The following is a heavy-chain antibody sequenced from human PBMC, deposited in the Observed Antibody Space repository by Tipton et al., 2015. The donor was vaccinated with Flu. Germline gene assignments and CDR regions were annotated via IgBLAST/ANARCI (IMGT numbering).Heavy chain of an antibody. Sequence: LRLSCAVSGDTISNDYFWGWVRQPPGRGLEGISTIHRSGSAYYNPSLKSRVTISADTSKHQFSLEMRSVTAADMAVYYCARRDVRNYVSDSKNWFDPWGEGPL. CDR1: GDTISNDYF. V-gene: IGHV4-38-2*01. CDR3: ARRDVRNYVSDSKNWFDP. D-gene: IGHD1-7*01. CDR2: IHRSGSA. J-gene: IGHJ5*02.